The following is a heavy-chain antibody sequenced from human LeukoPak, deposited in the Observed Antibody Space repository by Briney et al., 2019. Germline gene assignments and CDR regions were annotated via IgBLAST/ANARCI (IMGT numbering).Heavy chain of an antibody. Sequence: ASVKVSCKASGGTFSSYAISWVRRAPGQGLEWMGRIIPILGIANYAQKFQGRVTITADKSTSTAYMELSSLRAEDTAVYYCARENTIFGVVQYYFDYWGQGTLVTVSS. V-gene: IGHV1-69*04. D-gene: IGHD3-3*01. CDR3: ARENTIFGVVQYYFDY. J-gene: IGHJ4*02. CDR2: IIPILGIA. CDR1: GGTFSSYA.